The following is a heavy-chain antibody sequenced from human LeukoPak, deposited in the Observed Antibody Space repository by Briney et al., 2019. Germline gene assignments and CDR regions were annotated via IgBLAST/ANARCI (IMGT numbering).Heavy chain of an antibody. CDR3: ARLSYGDSPFDAFDI. CDR1: GGSISSYY. D-gene: IGHD4-17*01. CDR2: IYYSGST. J-gene: IGHJ3*02. Sequence: PSETLSLTCTVSGGSISSYYWSWLRQPPGEGLEWIGYIYYSGSTNYNPSLKSRVTISVDTSKNQFSLKLSSVTAADTAVYYCARLSYGDSPFDAFDIWGQGTMVTVSS. V-gene: IGHV4-59*12.